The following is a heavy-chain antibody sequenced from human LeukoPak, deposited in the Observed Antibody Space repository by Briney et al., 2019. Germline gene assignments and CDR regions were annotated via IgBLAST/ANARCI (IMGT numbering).Heavy chain of an antibody. CDR3: ARDKFGGTDY. J-gene: IGHJ4*02. V-gene: IGHV3-21*01. CDR2: ISSSSSYI. Sequence: GGSLRLSCAASGFTFSSYSMNWVRQAPGKGLEWVSSISSSSSYIYYVDSVKGRFTISRDNAKNSLYLQMNSLRAEDTAVYYCARDKFGGTDYWGQGTLVTVSS. D-gene: IGHD3-16*01. CDR1: GFTFSSYS.